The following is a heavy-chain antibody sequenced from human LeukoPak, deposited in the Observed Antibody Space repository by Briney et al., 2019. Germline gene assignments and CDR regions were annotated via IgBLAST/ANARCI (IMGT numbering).Heavy chain of an antibody. V-gene: IGHV1-24*01. D-gene: IGHD6-19*01. CDR1: GYTLTELS. CDR2: FDPEDGET. Sequence: ASVKVSCKVSGYTLTELSMHWVRQAPGKGLEWMGGFDPEDGETIYAQKFQGRVTITADESTSTAYMELSSLRSEDTAVYYCARDREPGISSGWYDYWGQGTLVTVSS. J-gene: IGHJ4*02. CDR3: ARDREPGISSGWYDY.